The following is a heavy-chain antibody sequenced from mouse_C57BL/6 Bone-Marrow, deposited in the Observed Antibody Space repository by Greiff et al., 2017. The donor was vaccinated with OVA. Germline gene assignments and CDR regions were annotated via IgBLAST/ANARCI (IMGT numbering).Heavy chain of an antibody. CDR2: ISCSGST. Sequence: EVQLQESGPGMVKPSQSLSLTCTVTGYSFTSGYDWHWIRHFPGNKLEWMGYISCSGSTNYNPSLKSRISITHDTSTNHFFLKLNSVTTEDTATYYCARGPNYYAMDYWGQGTSVTVSS. V-gene: IGHV3-1*01. J-gene: IGHJ4*01. CDR3: ARGPNYYAMDY. CDR1: GYSFTSGYD.